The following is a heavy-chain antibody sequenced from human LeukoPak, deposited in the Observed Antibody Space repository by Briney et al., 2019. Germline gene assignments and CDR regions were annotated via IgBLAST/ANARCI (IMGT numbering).Heavy chain of an antibody. CDR1: GLTVSSNY. V-gene: IGHV3-66*01. CDR2: IYLGGST. J-gene: IGHJ4*02. D-gene: IGHD6-13*01. CDR3: ARGQRAAASFDY. Sequence: GGSLSLSCAASGLTVSSNYMNWVRQAPGRGLEWVSLIYLGGSTYHADSVKGRFTISRDNSKNTLYLQMNSLRADDTAVYYCARGQRAAASFDYWGQGTLVTVSS.